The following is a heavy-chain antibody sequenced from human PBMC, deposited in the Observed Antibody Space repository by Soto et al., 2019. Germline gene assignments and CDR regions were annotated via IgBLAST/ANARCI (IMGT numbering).Heavy chain of an antibody. D-gene: IGHD1-20*01. J-gene: IGHJ4*02. CDR3: ARSRYLEY. V-gene: IGHV3-7*04. CDR1: GFTFSNYW. CDR2: IKQDGSEK. Sequence: GSLRLSCAVSGFTFSNYWMSWVRQAPGKGLEWVANIKQDGSEKNYVDSVEGRFTISRDNAKNSLYLQMNSLRAEDTAVYYCARSRYLEYWGQGTLVTVS.